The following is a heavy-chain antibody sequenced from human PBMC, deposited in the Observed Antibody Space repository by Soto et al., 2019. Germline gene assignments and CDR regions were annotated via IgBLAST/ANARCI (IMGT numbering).Heavy chain of an antibody. D-gene: IGHD4-17*01. CDR3: ARKNGVLNAFDI. J-gene: IGHJ3*02. V-gene: IGHV4-28*01. CDR2: IYYSGST. CDR1: GYSISSSNW. Sequence: QVQLQESGPGLVKPSDTLSHTCAVSGYSISSSNWWGWIRQPPGKGLEWIGYIYYSGSTYYNPSLKSRANMSVDTFKNKFSPQRSSVTAVDTAVYYCARKNGVLNAFDIWGQGTMVTVSS.